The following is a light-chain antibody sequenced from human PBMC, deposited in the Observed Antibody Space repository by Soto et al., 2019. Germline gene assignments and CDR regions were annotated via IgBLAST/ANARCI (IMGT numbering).Light chain of an antibody. CDR1: QSVLYNSNNKNY. CDR2: WAS. V-gene: IGKV4-1*01. J-gene: IGKJ3*01. Sequence: DIVMTQSPDSLAVSLGERATINCKSSQSVLYNSNNKNYLAWYQQKPGQAPKMVIYWASTRESGVPDRFSGSGSGTNFTLTVSSLQAEDVAVYYCQQYRSSPFTFCPGTKVDIK. CDR3: QQYRSSPFT.